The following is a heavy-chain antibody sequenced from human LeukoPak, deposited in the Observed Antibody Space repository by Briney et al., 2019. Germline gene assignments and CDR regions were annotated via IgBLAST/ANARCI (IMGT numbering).Heavy chain of an antibody. D-gene: IGHD3-22*01. V-gene: IGHV1-69*05. CDR2: IIPIFGTA. J-gene: IGHJ5*02. CDR3: ARGNYYDSSGYYYH. CDR1: GGTFSSYA. Sequence: ASVKVSCKASGGTFSSYAISWVRQAPGQGLEWMGRIIPIFGTANYAQKFQGRVTITTDESTSTAYMELSSLRSEDTAVYYCARGNYYDSSGYYYHWGQGTLVTVSS.